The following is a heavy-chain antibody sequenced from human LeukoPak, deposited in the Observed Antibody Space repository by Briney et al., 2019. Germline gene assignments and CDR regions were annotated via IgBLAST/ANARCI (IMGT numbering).Heavy chain of an antibody. CDR1: GYIFTSYW. J-gene: IGHJ4*02. D-gene: IGHD1-26*01. V-gene: IGHV5-51*01. Sequence: GESLKISCKGSGYIFTSYWIGWVRHMPGKGLEWMGVIYPGDSDIRYSPSFQGQVTISADKSISTAYLQWSSLKASDTAMYYCARPCTGSYFGGGYWGQGTLVTVSS. CDR3: ARPCTGSYFGGGY. CDR2: IYPGDSDI.